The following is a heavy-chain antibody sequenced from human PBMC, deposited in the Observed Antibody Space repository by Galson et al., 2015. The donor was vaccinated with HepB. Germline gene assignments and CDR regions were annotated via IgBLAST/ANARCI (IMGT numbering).Heavy chain of an antibody. Sequence: SLRLSCAASGFTFSSYSMNRVRQAPGKGLEWVSSISSSSSYLYYAVAVKGRFTISRDNAKNSLYLHMNNLRAEDTAVYYCAREKIWRTRYPSSLDYWGQGTLVTVSS. J-gene: IGHJ4*02. CDR2: ISSSSSYL. D-gene: IGHD1-14*01. V-gene: IGHV3-21*01. CDR1: GFTFSSYS. CDR3: AREKIWRTRYPSSLDY.